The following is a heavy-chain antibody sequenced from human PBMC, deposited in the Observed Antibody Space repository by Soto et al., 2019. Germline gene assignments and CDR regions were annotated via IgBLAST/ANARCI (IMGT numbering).Heavy chain of an antibody. D-gene: IGHD1-1*01. CDR1: GGSISSYY. J-gene: IGHJ6*02. V-gene: IGHV4-59*01. CDR3: ERENGYYYYYYGMDV. Sequence: PSETLSLTCTVSGGSISSYYWSWIRQPPGKGLEWIGYIYYSGSTNYNPSLKSRVTISVDTSKNQFSLKLSSVTAADTAVYYCERENGYYYYYYGMDVWGQGTTVT. CDR2: IYYSGST.